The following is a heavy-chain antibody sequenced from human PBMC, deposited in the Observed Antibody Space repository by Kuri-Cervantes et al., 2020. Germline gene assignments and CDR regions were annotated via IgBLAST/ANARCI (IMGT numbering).Heavy chain of an antibody. CDR2: IYYSGST. D-gene: IGHD3-16*01. Sequence: SGPTLVKPTETLTLTCTVSGFSRSNARMGVSWIRQPPGKALEWIGYIYYSGSTYYNPSLKSRVTISVGTSKNHFSLKLTSVTTTDTAVYYCARERPAYPFDPWGQGILVTVSS. CDR1: GFSRSNARMG. V-gene: IGHV4-31*03. J-gene: IGHJ5*02. CDR3: ARERPAYPFDP.